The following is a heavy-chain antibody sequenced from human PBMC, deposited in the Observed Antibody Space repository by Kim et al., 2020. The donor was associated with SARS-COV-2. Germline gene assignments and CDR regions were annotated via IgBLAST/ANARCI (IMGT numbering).Heavy chain of an antibody. Sequence: GESLKISCKGSGYSLTSYWISWVRQMPGKGLEWMGRIDPSDSYTNYSPSFQGHVTISADKSISTAYLQWSSLKASDTAMYYCASLPALQWLGTHLAEYFQHWGQGTLVTVSS. CDR1: GYSLTSYW. CDR3: ASLPALQWLGTHLAEYFQH. J-gene: IGHJ1*01. CDR2: IDPSDSYT. D-gene: IGHD5-12*01. V-gene: IGHV5-10-1*01.